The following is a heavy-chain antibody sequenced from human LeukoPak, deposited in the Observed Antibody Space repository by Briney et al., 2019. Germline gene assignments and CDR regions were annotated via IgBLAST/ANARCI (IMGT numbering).Heavy chain of an antibody. D-gene: IGHD2-2*02. CDR2: IIPIFGTA. CDR3: ARVRGEWYCSSTSCYKDAFDI. J-gene: IGHJ3*02. Sequence: GASVKVSCKASGGTFSSYAISWVRQAPGQGLEWMGGIIPIFGTANYAQKFQGRVTITADESTSTAYMELSSLRSEDTAVYYCARVRGEWYCSSTSCYKDAFDIWGQGTMVTVSS. CDR1: GGTFSSYA. V-gene: IGHV1-69*13.